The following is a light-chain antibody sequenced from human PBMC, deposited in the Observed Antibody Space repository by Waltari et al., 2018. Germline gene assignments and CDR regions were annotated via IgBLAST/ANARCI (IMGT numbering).Light chain of an antibody. CDR2: LGS. CDR1: QSLLYGNGFNY. Sequence: DIEMNQSPLSLPVTPGEPVSISCRASQSLLYGNGFNYVDWYLQKPGQSPQLLIYLGSNRASGVSDRFSGSGSGTDFTLKISRVEAGDVGLYYCMQGLQTPYTFGRGTKLEIK. V-gene: IGKV2-28*01. CDR3: MQGLQTPYT. J-gene: IGKJ2*01.